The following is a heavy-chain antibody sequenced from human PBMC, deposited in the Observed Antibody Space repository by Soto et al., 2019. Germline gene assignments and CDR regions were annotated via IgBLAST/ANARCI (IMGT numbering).Heavy chain of an antibody. CDR2: IYYSGST. J-gene: IGHJ4*02. Sequence: QVQLQESGPGLVKPSETLSLTCTVSGGSVSSGSYYWSWIRQPPGKGLEWIGYIYYSGSTNYNPSLKSRVTISVDTSKNQFSLKLSSVTTADTAVYYCARTTRSAFDYWGQGTLVTVSS. V-gene: IGHV4-61*01. CDR3: ARTTRSAFDY. D-gene: IGHD1-1*01. CDR1: GGSVSSGSYY.